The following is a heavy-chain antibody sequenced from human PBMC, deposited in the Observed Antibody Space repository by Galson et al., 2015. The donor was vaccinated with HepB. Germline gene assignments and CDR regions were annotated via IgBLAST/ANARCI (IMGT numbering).Heavy chain of an antibody. CDR1: GGSFSGYY. D-gene: IGHD3-9*01. CDR3: AREEDILTGNWFDP. J-gene: IGHJ5*02. V-gene: IGHV4-34*01. CDR2: INHSGST. Sequence: ETLSLTCAVYGGSFSGYYWSWIRQPPGKGLEWIGEINHSGSTNYNPSLKSRVTISVDTSKNQFSLKLSSVTAADTAVYYCAREEDILTGNWFDPWGQGTLVTVSS.